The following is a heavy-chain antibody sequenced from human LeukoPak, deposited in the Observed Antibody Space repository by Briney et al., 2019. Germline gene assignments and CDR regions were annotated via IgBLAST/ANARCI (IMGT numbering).Heavy chain of an antibody. CDR1: GFTVSSNC. J-gene: IGHJ4*02. CDR2: ICSGGNT. V-gene: IGHV3-53*01. CDR3: ARRYCSGGTCYFFDY. Sequence: GGSLRLSCAASGFTVSSNCMSWVRQAPGKGLEWVSLICSGGNTYYADSVKGRLTISRDDSKNTLYLQMNSLRAEDTAVYYCARRYCSGGTCYFFDYWGQGTLVTVSS. D-gene: IGHD2-15*01.